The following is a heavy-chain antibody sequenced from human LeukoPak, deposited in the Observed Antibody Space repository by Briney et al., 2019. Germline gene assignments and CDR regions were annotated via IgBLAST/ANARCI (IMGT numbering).Heavy chain of an antibody. CDR3: ARGDKFDP. CDR2: IYHSGST. V-gene: IGHV4-38-2*01. CDR1: GYSISSGYY. Sequence: SETLSLTCAVSGYSISSGYYWGWIRQPPGKGLEWIGSIYHSGSTYYNPSLKSRVTISVDTSKSQFSLKLSSVTAADTAVYYCARGDKFDPWGQGTLVTVSS. J-gene: IGHJ5*02.